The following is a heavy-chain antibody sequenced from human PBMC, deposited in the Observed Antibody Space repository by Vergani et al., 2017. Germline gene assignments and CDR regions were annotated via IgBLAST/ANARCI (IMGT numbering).Heavy chain of an antibody. D-gene: IGHD3-22*01. CDR1: GFTFSSYS. CDR2: ISGSGGST. Sequence: EVQLLESGGGLVQPGGSLRLSCAASGFTFSSYSMSWVRQAPGKGLEWVSAISGSGGSTYYADSVKGRFTISRDNSKNTLYLQMNSLRAEDTAVYYCAKSYDSSGYYGSDYWGQGTLVTVSS. CDR3: AKSYDSSGYYGSDY. V-gene: IGHV3-23*01. J-gene: IGHJ4*02.